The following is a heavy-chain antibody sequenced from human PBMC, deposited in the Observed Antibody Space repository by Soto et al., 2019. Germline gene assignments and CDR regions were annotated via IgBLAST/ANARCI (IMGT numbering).Heavy chain of an antibody. CDR3: ARRGSGGIAVAGTSFDY. V-gene: IGHV4-39*01. Sequence: LSLTCTVSGGSISSSSYYWGWIRQPPGKGLEWIGIIYYSGSTYYNPSLKSRVTISVDTSKNQFSLKLSSVTAADTAVYYCARRGSGGIAVAGTSFDYWGQGTLVTVSS. CDR1: GGSISSSSYY. J-gene: IGHJ4*02. CDR2: IYYSGST. D-gene: IGHD6-19*01.